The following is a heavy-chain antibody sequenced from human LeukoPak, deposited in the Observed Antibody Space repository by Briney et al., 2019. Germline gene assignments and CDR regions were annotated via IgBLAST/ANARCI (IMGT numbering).Heavy chain of an antibody. Sequence: GASVKVSCKASGGSFTFTSHAISWVRQSPGQGLEWMGGLIPIYGSANYAQKFQSRVTITSDESTRTVYMELSSLRPEDSAVYYCAGFFYDNSGDAFDIWGQGTMVTVSS. CDR3: AGFFYDNSGDAFDI. CDR1: GGSFTFTSHA. J-gene: IGHJ3*02. V-gene: IGHV1-69*13. D-gene: IGHD3-22*01. CDR2: LIPIYGSA.